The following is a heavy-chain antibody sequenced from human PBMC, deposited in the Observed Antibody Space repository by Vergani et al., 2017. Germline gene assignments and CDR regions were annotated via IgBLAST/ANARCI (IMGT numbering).Heavy chain of an antibody. J-gene: IGHJ4*02. V-gene: IGHV3-48*02. D-gene: IGHD3-10*01. CDR2: VTSNSRSQ. CDR1: GFNFSTYN. CDR3: ARDKREYYYGSGSYGY. Sequence: EVQLVESGGGLVQPGGSLRLSCVASGFNFSTYNMNWVRQAPGKGLEWVSSVTSNSRSQSYADSVKGRFTISRDSGKNSLFLQMNSLRDEDTAVYYCARDKREYYYGSGSYGYWGQGTLVTVSS.